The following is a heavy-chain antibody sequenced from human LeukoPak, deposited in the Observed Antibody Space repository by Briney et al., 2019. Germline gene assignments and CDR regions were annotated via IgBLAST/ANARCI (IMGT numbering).Heavy chain of an antibody. CDR1: GFTFSSYS. J-gene: IGHJ4*02. CDR3: ARPYYDILTGGGY. D-gene: IGHD3-9*01. V-gene: IGHV3-48*04. Sequence: GGSLRLSCAASGFTFSSYSMNWVRQAPGKGLEWVSYISSSSSTIYYADSVKGRFTISRDNAKNSLYLQMNSLRAEDTAVYYCARPYYDILTGGGYWGQGTLVTVSS. CDR2: ISSSSSTI.